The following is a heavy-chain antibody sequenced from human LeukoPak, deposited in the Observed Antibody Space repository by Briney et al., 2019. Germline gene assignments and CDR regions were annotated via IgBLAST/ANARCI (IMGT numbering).Heavy chain of an antibody. J-gene: IGHJ4*02. Sequence: QTGRSLRLSCAASGFTFSSYGMHWVRQAPGKGLEWVAVIWYDGSNKYYADSVKGRFTISRDNSKNTLYLQMSSLRAEDTAVYYCARGGRITMIVGEDFDYWGQGTLVTVSS. V-gene: IGHV3-33*01. CDR2: IWYDGSNK. D-gene: IGHD3-22*01. CDR3: ARGGRITMIVGEDFDY. CDR1: GFTFSSYG.